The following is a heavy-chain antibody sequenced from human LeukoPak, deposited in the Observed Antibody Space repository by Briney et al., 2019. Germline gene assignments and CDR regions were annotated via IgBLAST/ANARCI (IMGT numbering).Heavy chain of an antibody. J-gene: IGHJ4*02. CDR2: VNPNNGDT. D-gene: IGHD4-17*01. CDR1: GYTFTTYD. CDR3: ARGRTVSPADY. V-gene: IGHV1-8*03. Sequence: GASVKVSCKASGYTFTTYDVNWVRQATGQGLEWMGRVNPNNGDTAYAQKFQGRVTITRDTSTNTVYMQLSSLKSDDTAVYYCARGRTVSPADYWGQGTLVTVSS.